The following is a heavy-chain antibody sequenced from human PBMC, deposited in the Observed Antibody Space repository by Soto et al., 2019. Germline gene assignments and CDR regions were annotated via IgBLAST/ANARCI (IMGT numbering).Heavy chain of an antibody. CDR2: INADNGNT. V-gene: IGHV1-18*01. CDR1: GYTFTTYA. CDR3: ARDPPPPDY. J-gene: IGHJ4*02. Sequence: ASVKVSCKASGYTFTTYAIHWVRQAPGQRLEWMGWINADNGNTNYAQKLQGRVTMTTDTSTSTAYMELRSLRSDDTAVYYCARDPPPPDYWGQGTLVTVSS.